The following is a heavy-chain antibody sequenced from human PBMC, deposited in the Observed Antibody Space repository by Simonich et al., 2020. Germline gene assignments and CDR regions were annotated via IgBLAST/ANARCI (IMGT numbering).Heavy chain of an antibody. V-gene: IGHV1-2*02. CDR3: ASSKRGYNWNDFDY. D-gene: IGHD1-1*01. Sequence: QVQLVQSGAEVKKPGASVKVSCKASGYTFTGYYMHWVRQAPGQGLEWMGWTNPNSGGKNDEQKFQGRVTMTRDTSISTAYMELSRLRSDDTAVYYCASSKRGYNWNDFDYWGQGTLVTVSS. J-gene: IGHJ4*02. CDR2: TNPNSGGK. CDR1: GYTFTGYY.